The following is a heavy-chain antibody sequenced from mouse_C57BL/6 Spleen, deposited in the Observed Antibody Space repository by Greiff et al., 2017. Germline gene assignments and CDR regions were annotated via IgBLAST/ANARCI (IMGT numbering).Heavy chain of an antibody. CDR2: IDPENGDT. D-gene: IGHD1-1*01. CDR1: GFNIKDDY. J-gene: IGHJ2*01. CDR3: TTKSSSSFDY. V-gene: IGHV14-4*01. Sequence: EVQLQQSGAELVRPGASVKLSCTASGFNIKDDYMHWVKQRPEQGLEWIGWIDPENGDTEYASKFQGKATITADTSSNTAYLQLSSLTSEDTAVYYCTTKSSSSFDYWSEGTTLAVSS.